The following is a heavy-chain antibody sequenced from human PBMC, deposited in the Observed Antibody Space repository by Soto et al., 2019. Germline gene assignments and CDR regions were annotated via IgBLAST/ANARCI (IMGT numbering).Heavy chain of an antibody. Sequence: EVQLVESGGGLVKPGGSLRLSCAASGFSFNKASMNWVRQAPGKGLAWVGRIKGNPDGGTTAYAAPVKGRFTISRDDSKNTVFLQISSPKTEDTAVYYCTTGGVLVQGDDYWRQGTLVIVSA. CDR2: IKGNPDGGTT. CDR3: TTGGVLVQGDDY. CDR1: GFSFNKAS. D-gene: IGHD2-8*02. V-gene: IGHV3-15*07. J-gene: IGHJ4*02.